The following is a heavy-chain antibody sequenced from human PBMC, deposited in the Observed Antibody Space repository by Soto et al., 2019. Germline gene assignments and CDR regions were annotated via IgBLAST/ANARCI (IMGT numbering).Heavy chain of an antibody. CDR2: IYYTGST. Sequence: QVQLRESGPGLVKPSGTLSLTCGVSSGSISSNHWWSWVRQPPGEGLEWIGEIYYTGSTNYNPSLKSRVIISIDTSKNQFSLNLSSVTAADTAMYYCARAPISGWYYFDYWGQGTLVTVSS. CDR1: SGSISSNHW. D-gene: IGHD6-19*01. V-gene: IGHV4-4*02. J-gene: IGHJ4*02. CDR3: ARAPISGWYYFDY.